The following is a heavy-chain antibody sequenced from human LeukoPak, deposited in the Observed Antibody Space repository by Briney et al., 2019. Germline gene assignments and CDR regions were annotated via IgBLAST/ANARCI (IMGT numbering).Heavy chain of an antibody. J-gene: IGHJ4*02. CDR2: IWYDGSNK. V-gene: IGHV3-33*06. CDR3: AKADAEAYYFDY. CDR1: GFTFSSYG. Sequence: GGSLRLSCAASGFTFSSYGMHWVRQAPGKGLEWVAVIWYDGSNKYYADSVKGRFTISRDNSKNTLYLQMNSLRAEDTAVHYCAKADAEAYYFDYWGQGTLVTVS.